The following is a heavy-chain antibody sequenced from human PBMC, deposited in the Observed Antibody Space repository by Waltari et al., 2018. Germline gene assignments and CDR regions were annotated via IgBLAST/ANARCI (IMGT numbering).Heavy chain of an antibody. J-gene: IGHJ4*02. D-gene: IGHD6-19*01. V-gene: IGHV4-38-2*01. Sequence: QVQLQESGPGLVKPSETLSLTCAVFGHSIRSEYFWGWIRQPPGKGLEWIGTTHHDGTTFYSPSLQNRITSSLDTANNQFSLRLRSMTAADTAVYYCAAVAWHYSVRIDYWGQGTLVTVSS. CDR3: AAVAWHYSVRIDY. CDR1: GHSIRSEYF. CDR2: THHDGTT.